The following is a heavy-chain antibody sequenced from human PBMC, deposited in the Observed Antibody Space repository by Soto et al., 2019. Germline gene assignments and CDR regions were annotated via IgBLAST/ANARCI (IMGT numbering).Heavy chain of an antibody. D-gene: IGHD2-15*01. J-gene: IGHJ6*02. CDR2: IYPGDSDT. V-gene: IGHV5-51*01. Sequence: PGESLKISCKGSGYIFTDHCIVWVRQMPGKGLEWMGIIYPGDSDTRYSPSFQGQVTISADKSISTAYLQWSSLKASDTAMYYCARHYCSGGSCYSAPNYYYYYGMDVWGQGTTVTVSS. CDR1: GYIFTDHC. CDR3: ARHYCSGGSCYSAPNYYYYYGMDV.